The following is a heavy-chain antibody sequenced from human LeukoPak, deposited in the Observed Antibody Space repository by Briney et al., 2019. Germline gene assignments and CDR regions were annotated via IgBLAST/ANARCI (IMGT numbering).Heavy chain of an antibody. Sequence: GGSLRLSCAASGFPLSSHAMSWVRQAPGKGLEWVSATSSSDAGTYYADSVKGRFTISRDNAKNSLYLQMNSLRAEDTAVYYCARVYNWNHAWFDPWGQGTLVTVSS. J-gene: IGHJ5*02. V-gene: IGHV3-23*01. CDR2: TSSSDAGT. CDR3: ARVYNWNHAWFDP. CDR1: GFPLSSHA. D-gene: IGHD1-20*01.